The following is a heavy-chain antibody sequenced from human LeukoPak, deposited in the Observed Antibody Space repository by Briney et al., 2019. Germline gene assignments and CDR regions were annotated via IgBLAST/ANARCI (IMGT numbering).Heavy chain of an antibody. J-gene: IGHJ6*03. CDR2: ISSSGSTI. CDR3: ARATRGSSSQYYYYCYYMDV. Sequence: GGSLRLSCAASGFTFSSYEMNWVRQAPGKGLEWVSYISSSGSTIYYADSVKGRFTISRDNSKNTLYLQMNSLRAEDTAVYYCARATRGSSSQYYYYCYYMDVWGKGTTVTISS. V-gene: IGHV3-48*03. CDR1: GFTFSSYE. D-gene: IGHD6-13*01.